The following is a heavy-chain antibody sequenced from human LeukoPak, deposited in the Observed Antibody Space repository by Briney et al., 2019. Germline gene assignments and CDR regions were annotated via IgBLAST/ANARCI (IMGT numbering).Heavy chain of an antibody. J-gene: IGHJ4*02. CDR1: GYSFTSYW. CDR2: IKSKTDGGTT. Sequence: GESLKISCKGSGYSFTSYWIGWVRQAPGKGLEWVGRIKSKTDGGTTDYAAPVKGRFTISRDDSKNTLYLQMNSLKTEDTAVYYCTTDDYYDSSGSQANYWGQGTLVTVSS. D-gene: IGHD3-22*01. CDR3: TTDDYYDSSGSQANY. V-gene: IGHV3-15*01.